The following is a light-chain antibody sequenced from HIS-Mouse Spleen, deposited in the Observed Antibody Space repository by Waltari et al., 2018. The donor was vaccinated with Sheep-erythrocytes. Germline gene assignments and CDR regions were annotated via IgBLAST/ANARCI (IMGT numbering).Light chain of an antibody. V-gene: IGKV1-9*01. CDR2: AAS. CDR3: QQLNSYPPA. Sequence: DIQLTQSPSFLSASVCDIVTITCRASQGISSYLAWYQQKPGKAPKLLIYAASTLQSGVPSRFSGSGSGTEFTLTISSLQPEDFATYYCQQLNSYPPAFGPGTKVDIK. J-gene: IGKJ3*01. CDR1: QGISSY.